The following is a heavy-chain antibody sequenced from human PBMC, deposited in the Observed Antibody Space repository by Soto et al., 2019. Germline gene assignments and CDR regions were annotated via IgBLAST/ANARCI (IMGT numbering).Heavy chain of an antibody. CDR3: ARTDIVTTNCFDP. Sequence: QVHLQQWGAGLLKPSETLSLTCAVYGESFIGYYWTWIRQPPGKGLEWIGEINHRGSANYNPSLQIRVTISVDTSNNQFSLKLSSVTAADTSVYYCARTDIVTTNCFDPWGQGTLVTVSS. D-gene: IGHD5-12*01. V-gene: IGHV4-34*02. J-gene: IGHJ5*02. CDR2: INHRGSA. CDR1: GESFIGYY.